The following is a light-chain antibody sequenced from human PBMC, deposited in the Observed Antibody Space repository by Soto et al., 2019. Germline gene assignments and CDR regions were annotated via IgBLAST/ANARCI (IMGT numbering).Light chain of an antibody. Sequence: SYELTQPLSVSVALGQTARITCGGNNIGSKNVHWYQQVPGQAPVLVIYRDTNRPSGIPERFSGSKSGNTATLTISRAQAGDEADYYCQVWDSNTWVFGGGTQLTVL. CDR1: NIGSKN. CDR3: QVWDSNTWV. V-gene: IGLV3-9*01. CDR2: RDT. J-gene: IGLJ3*02.